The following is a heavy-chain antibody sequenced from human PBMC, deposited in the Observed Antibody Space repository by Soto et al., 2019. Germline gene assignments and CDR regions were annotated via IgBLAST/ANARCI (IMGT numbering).Heavy chain of an antibody. CDR2: ISSSSSYI. J-gene: IGHJ6*02. V-gene: IGHV3-21*01. D-gene: IGHD2-2*01. CDR1: GFTFSRYS. Sequence: PGGSLRLSCAASGFTFSRYSMNCVRQAPGKGLEWVSSISSSSSYIYYADSVKGRFTISRDNAKNSLYLQMNSLRAEDTAVYYCARAWDATPPRAWDIVLVPAAVRYLHYYGMDVWGQGTTVTVSS. CDR3: ARAWDATPPRAWDIVLVPAAVRYLHYYGMDV.